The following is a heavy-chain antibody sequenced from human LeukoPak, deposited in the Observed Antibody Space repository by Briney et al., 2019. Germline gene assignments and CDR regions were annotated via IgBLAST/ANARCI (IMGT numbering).Heavy chain of an antibody. V-gene: IGHV3-21*01. CDR1: GLTFSSYS. Sequence: GGSVRLLCGACGLTFSSYSMKWVRQARGKGGEGVSSISSSSSYIHYPDSEKGRYAISRDNAKNSLYLQINSLRAEDTAVYYCARGPRGYSDYDPLSGAFDIWGQGTMVTVSS. D-gene: IGHD5-12*01. CDR2: ISSSSSYI. CDR3: ARGPRGYSDYDPLSGAFDI. J-gene: IGHJ3*02.